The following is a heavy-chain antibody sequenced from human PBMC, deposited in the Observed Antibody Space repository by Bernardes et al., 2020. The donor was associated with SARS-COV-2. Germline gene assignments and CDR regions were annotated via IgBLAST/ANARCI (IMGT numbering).Heavy chain of an antibody. CDR1: GYTLTELS. V-gene: IGHV1-24*01. CDR2: FDPEDGET. D-gene: IGHD3-22*01. Sequence: ASVKVSCKVSGYTLTELSMHWVRQAPGKGLEWMGGFDPEDGETIYAQKFQGRVTMTEDTSTDTAYMELSSLRSEDTAVYYCATHYAVSYDSELDYWGQGTLVTVSS. J-gene: IGHJ4*02. CDR3: ATHYAVSYDSELDY.